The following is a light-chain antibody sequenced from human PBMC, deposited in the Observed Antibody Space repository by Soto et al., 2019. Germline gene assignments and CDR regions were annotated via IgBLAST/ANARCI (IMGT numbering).Light chain of an antibody. Sequence: DIQMTQSPSSLSASIGDTVTITCRASQSIASFLNWLQLKPGKAPKLLISDTSTLQSGVPSRFSGGGSGTEFTLTIRSLQPEDSALYFCLQDYSPLLAFRAGTRVEIK. J-gene: IGKJ4*01. CDR1: QSIASF. CDR3: LQDYSPLLA. V-gene: IGKV1-39*01. CDR2: DTS.